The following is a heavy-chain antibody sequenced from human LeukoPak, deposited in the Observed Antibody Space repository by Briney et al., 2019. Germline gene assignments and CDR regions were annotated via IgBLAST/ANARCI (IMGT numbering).Heavy chain of an antibody. D-gene: IGHD3-10*01. Sequence: SETLSLTCAVYGGSFSGYSWNWIRQPPVKGLEWIGEINHSGGTNYNPSLKSRVTISVDTSKKQFSLKLSSVTAADTAVYYCARGVNYYGVWGQGTLVTVSS. CDR1: GGSFSGYS. J-gene: IGHJ4*02. CDR2: INHSGGT. CDR3: ARGVNYYGV. V-gene: IGHV4-34*01.